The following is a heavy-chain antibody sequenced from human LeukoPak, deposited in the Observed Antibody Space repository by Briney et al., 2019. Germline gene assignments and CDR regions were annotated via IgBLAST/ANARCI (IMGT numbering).Heavy chain of an antibody. V-gene: IGHV3-23*01. CDR3: AKDNVGIAVADLGHYFDY. CDR1: GFTFGRYA. J-gene: IGHJ4*02. CDR2: ISGSGCST. Sequence: AGSLRLSCAAAGFTFGRYAMSWDRQAQGKGLEWVSAISGSGCSTNNADSVKGRFTISRDNSKNTLYLQMNRRRAEDTAVYYCAKDNVGIAVADLGHYFDYWGQGTLVTVSS. D-gene: IGHD6-19*01.